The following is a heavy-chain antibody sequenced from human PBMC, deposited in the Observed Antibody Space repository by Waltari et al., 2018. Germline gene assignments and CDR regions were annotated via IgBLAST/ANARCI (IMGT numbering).Heavy chain of an antibody. CDR1: GFTVRTYD. CDR3: AGVNWNDRTFAI. V-gene: IGHV3-13*01. CDR2: IGTYGNT. J-gene: IGHJ3*02. Sequence: EVQLVESGGGLVQPGGSLRLSCAAAGFTVRTYDMHWVRQGTGKRLEWVSAIGTYGNTFYIDSVKGRFTISRENAKSSLYLQMNSLRAEDTAMYYCAGVNWNDRTFAIWGQGTLVTVSS. D-gene: IGHD1-1*01.